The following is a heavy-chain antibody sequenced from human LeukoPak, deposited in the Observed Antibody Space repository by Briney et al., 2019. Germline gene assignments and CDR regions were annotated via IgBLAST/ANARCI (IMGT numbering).Heavy chain of an antibody. CDR2: INHSGST. D-gene: IGHD6-6*01. Sequence: SETLSLTCAVYGGSFSGYYWSWIRQPPGEGLEWIGEINHSGSTNYNPSLKSRVTISVDTSKNQFSLKLSSVTAADTAVYYCARGRPEVPLDVWGQGTTVTVSS. J-gene: IGHJ6*02. CDR1: GGSFSGYY. CDR3: ARGRPEVPLDV. V-gene: IGHV4-34*01.